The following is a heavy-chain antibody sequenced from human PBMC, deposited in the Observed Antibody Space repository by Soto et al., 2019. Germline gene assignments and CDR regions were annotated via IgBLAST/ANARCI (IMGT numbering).Heavy chain of an antibody. CDR1: GFTFSSYA. Sequence: EVQLLESGGGLVQPGGSLRLSCAASGFTFSSYAMSWVRQAPGKGLEWVSAISGSGGSTYYADSVKGRFSISRDNSKNTLYLQMNSLRAEDTAVFYCAKDASFRGFYYHGMDVWGQGTTVTVSS. CDR3: AKDASFRGFYYHGMDV. CDR2: ISGSGGST. D-gene: IGHD1-26*01. V-gene: IGHV3-23*01. J-gene: IGHJ6*02.